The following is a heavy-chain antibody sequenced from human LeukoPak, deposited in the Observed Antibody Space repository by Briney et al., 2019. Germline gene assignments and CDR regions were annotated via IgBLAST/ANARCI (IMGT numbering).Heavy chain of an antibody. CDR3: AKGAYDYIEMGYFDS. J-gene: IGHJ4*02. Sequence: GGSLRLSCAASGFTSINYAMNGVHQAPGKGLEWVSVLIGSSGSTDYADSVKGRFTISRDTSKNTVFLQMNSLRAEDTAIYYCAKGAYDYIEMGYFDSWGQGSLVTVSS. CDR1: GFTSINYA. D-gene: IGHD5-12*01. V-gene: IGHV3-23*01. CDR2: LIGSSGST.